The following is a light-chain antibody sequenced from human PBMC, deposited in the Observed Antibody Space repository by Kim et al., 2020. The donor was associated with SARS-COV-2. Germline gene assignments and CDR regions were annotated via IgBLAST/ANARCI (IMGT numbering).Light chain of an antibody. CDR2: TDS. V-gene: IGLV3-9*01. CDR3: QVWDSKSVV. J-gene: IGLJ2*01. CDR1: NIGYKN. Sequence: GAVRQTDPITCGGKNIGYKNVDWYRVGPGQDPVVVIYTDSTRPSGIPERFSGSNSGNTATLTISRAQAGDEADYYCQVWDSKSVVIGGGTQLTVL.